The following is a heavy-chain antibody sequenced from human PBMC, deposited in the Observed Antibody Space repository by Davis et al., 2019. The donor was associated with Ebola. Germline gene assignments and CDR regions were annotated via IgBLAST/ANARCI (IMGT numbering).Heavy chain of an antibody. CDR2: IWYDGSNK. CDR3: AREGTCSGGSCSDPWFGY. V-gene: IGHV3-33*01. J-gene: IGHJ4*02. CDR1: GFTFSSYG. D-gene: IGHD2-15*01. Sequence: PGGSLRLSCAASGFTFSSYGMHWVRQAPGTGLERVAVIWYDGSNKYYADSVKGRFTISRDNSKNTLYLQMNSLRAEDTAVYYCAREGTCSGGSCSDPWFGYWGQGTLVTVSS.